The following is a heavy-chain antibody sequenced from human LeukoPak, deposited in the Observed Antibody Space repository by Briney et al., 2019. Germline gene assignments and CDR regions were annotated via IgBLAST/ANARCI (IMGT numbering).Heavy chain of an antibody. CDR2: IYSGGST. D-gene: IGHD3-22*01. CDR1: GFTVSSNY. CDR3: AKDALPDDSSGYRHYYYYMDV. Sequence: GGSLRLSCAASGFTVSSNYMSWVRQAPGKGLEWVSLIYSGGSTYYADSVKGRFTISRDNSKNTLYLQMNSLRAEDTAVYYCAKDALPDDSSGYRHYYYYMDVWGKGTTVTVSS. V-gene: IGHV3-53*01. J-gene: IGHJ6*03.